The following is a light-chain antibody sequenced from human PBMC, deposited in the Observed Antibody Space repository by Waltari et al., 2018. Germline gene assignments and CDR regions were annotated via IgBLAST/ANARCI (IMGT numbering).Light chain of an antibody. CDR3: ASWDDSHYV. CDR1: NSNLGSNY. CDR2: RNN. Sequence: QSVLTQPPSASETPGQRVTISCSGSNSNLGSNYRYWYQQLPGTAPKLLIYRNNQRPSGVPDRFSASKSGTSASLAIDGLRSEDEAVYYCASWDDSHYVFGPGTQVTVL. J-gene: IGLJ1*01. V-gene: IGLV1-47*01.